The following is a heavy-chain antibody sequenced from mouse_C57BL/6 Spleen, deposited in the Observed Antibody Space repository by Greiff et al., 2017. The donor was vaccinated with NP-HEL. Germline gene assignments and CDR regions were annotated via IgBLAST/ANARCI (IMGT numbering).Heavy chain of an antibody. CDR3: GRGTFYYDYENAMDY. Sequence: DVKLQESVAELVRPGASVKLSCTASGFNIKNTYMHWVKQRPEQGLEWIGRIDPANGNTKYAPKFQGKATITADTSSNTAYLQLSSLTSEDTAIYYCGRGTFYYDYENAMDYWGQGTSVTVSS. CDR1: GFNIKNTY. CDR2: IDPANGNT. D-gene: IGHD2-4*01. V-gene: IGHV14-3*01. J-gene: IGHJ4*01.